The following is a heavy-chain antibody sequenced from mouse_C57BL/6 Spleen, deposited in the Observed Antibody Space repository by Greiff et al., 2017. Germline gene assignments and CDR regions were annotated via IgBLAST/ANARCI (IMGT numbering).Heavy chain of an antibody. Sequence: EVQLQQSGPELVKPGASVKISCKASGYTFTDYYMNWVKQSHGKSLEWIGDINPNNGGTSYNQKFKGKATLTVDKSSSTAYMELRSLTSEDSAVYYCARGATTVSMDYWGQGTSVTVSS. J-gene: IGHJ4*01. V-gene: IGHV1-26*01. D-gene: IGHD1-1*01. CDR2: INPNNGGT. CDR3: ARGATTVSMDY. CDR1: GYTFTDYY.